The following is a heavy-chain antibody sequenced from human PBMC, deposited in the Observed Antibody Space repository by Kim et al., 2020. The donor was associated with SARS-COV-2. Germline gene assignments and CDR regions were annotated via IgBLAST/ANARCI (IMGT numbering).Heavy chain of an antibody. CDR2: ISSSGSTI. J-gene: IGHJ6*03. V-gene: IGHV3-11*01. CDR1: GFTFSDYY. CDR3: AGVGYDILTGFYYYYYMDV. D-gene: IGHD3-9*01. Sequence: GGSLRLSCAASGFTFSDYYMSWIRQAPGKGLEWVSYISSSGSTIYYADSVKGRFTISRDNAKNSLYLQMNSLRAEDTAVYYCAGVGYDILTGFYYYYYMDVWGKGTTVTVSS.